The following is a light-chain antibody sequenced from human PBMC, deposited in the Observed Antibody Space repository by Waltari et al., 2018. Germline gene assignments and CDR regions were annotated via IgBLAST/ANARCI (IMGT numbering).Light chain of an antibody. J-gene: IGKJ5*01. Sequence: DIQMTQSPSSVSASVGDGVTITCRASTDISSWLSWYQQKPGKAPNLLIYDGYSLQSGVPSRFSGSGSGTVFTLTISSLQPEDFATYYCQQANSFPITFGQGTRLEIK. CDR2: DGY. V-gene: IGKV1-12*01. CDR1: TDISSW. CDR3: QQANSFPIT.